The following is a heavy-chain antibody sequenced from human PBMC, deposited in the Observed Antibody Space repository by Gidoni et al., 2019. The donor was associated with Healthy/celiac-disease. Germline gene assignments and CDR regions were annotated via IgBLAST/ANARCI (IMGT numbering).Heavy chain of an antibody. CDR1: GLTFSDYY. J-gene: IGHJ4*02. D-gene: IGHD5-18*01. Sequence: QVQLVESGGGLVKPGGSLRLSCAAAGLTFSDYYMSWIRQAPGKGLEWVSYISSSSSYTNYADSVKGRFTISRDNAKNSLYLQMNSLRAEDTAVYYCARDEGRGYSYGYGYWGQGTLVTVSS. CDR3: ARDEGRGYSYGYGY. CDR2: ISSSSSYT. V-gene: IGHV3-11*05.